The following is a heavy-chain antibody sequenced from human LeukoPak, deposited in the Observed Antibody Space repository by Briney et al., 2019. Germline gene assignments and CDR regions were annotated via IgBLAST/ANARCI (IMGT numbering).Heavy chain of an antibody. V-gene: IGHV4-39*01. CDR1: GGSISSSSYD. CDR3: AKPYWAGTTTRGYSYYVDV. D-gene: IGHD1-1*01. J-gene: IGHJ6*03. Sequence: SETLSLTCTVSGGSISSSSYDWGWIRQPPGKGLEWIGSIHYSGSTYYNPSLKSRVTISLDTSKSQLSLNLSSVTAADTAVYYCAKPYWAGTTTRGYSYYVDVWGKGTTVTVSS. CDR2: IHYSGST.